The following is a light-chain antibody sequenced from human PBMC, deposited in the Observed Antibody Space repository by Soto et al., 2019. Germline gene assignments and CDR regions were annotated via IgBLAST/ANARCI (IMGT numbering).Light chain of an antibody. J-gene: IGLJ3*02. CDR2: STN. Sequence: VVTQEPSLSVSPAGTVTLTCGLNSGSVSTDNYPSWYQQTPGQAPRTLIYSTNTRSSGVPDRFSGSILGSKAALTIAGAQADDESDYYCVLYMGRGISMFGGGTKLTVL. CDR3: VLYMGRGISM. V-gene: IGLV8-61*01. CDR1: SGSVSTDNY.